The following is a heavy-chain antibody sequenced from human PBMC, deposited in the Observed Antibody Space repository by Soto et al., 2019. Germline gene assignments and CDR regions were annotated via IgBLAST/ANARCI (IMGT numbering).Heavy chain of an antibody. D-gene: IGHD3-10*01. CDR2: INHSGST. J-gene: IGHJ4*02. CDR1: GGSFSGYY. Sequence: SETLSLTCAVYGGSFSGYYWSWIRQPPGKGLEWIGEINHSGSTNYNPSLQSRVTISVGTSKNQFSLKLSSVTAADTAVDYCAFFRLTSRPDTIFDYWGQGTLVTVSS. CDR3: AFFRLTSRPDTIFDY. V-gene: IGHV4-34*01.